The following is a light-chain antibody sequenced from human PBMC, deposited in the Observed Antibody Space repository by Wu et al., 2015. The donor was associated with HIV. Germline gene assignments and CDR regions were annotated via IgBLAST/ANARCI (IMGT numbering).Light chain of an antibody. CDR1: HGIRSY. J-gene: IGKJ1*01. CDR3: QQLNSYPPGT. CDR2: SAS. Sequence: DIQLTQSPSFLSASVGDRVTITCRASHGIRSYLAWYQQKPGKAPKLLIYSASTLQSGVPSRFSGSGSGTEFTLTISSLHPEDFATYYCQQLNSYPPGTFGQGTKVEIK. V-gene: IGKV1-9*01.